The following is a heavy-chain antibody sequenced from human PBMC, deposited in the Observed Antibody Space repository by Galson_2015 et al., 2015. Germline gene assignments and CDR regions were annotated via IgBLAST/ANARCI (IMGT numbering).Heavy chain of an antibody. CDR1: GYTFTSYD. J-gene: IGHJ4*02. D-gene: IGHD3-22*01. Sequence: SVKVSCKASGYTFTSYDISWVRQAPGQGLEWMGWISAYNGNTNYAQKLQGRVTMTTDTSTSTAYMELRSLRSDDTAVYYCARDSPTYYYDSSGYSYGDFDYWGQGTLVTVSS. CDR2: ISAYNGNT. V-gene: IGHV1-18*01. CDR3: ARDSPTYYYDSSGYSYGDFDY.